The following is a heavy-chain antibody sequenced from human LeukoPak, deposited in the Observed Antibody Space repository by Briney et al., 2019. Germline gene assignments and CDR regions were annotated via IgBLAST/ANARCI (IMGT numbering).Heavy chain of an antibody. J-gene: IGHJ3*01. V-gene: IGHV4-34*01. CDR3: ARGQGYKMARALWY. CDR1: GGSFSGYY. D-gene: IGHD5-24*01. CDR2: INHSGST. Sequence: KPSETLSLTCAVYGGSFSGYYWSWIRQPPGKGLEWIGEINHSGSTNYNPSLKSRVTISVDTSKNQFSLKLSSVTAADTAVYYCARGQGYKMARALWYWGQGTMVTVSS.